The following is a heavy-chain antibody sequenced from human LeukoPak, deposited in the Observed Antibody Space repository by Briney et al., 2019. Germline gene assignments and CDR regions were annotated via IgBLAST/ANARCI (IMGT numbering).Heavy chain of an antibody. CDR1: GFTFSSYA. CDR2: ISGSGGGT. CDR3: AKTTSGYSSGRYPGWPVDY. Sequence: GGSLRLSCAASGFTFSSYAVSWVRQAPGKGLEWVSAISGSGGGTYYADSVKGRFTISRDNSKNTLYLQMNSLSTEDTAVDYCAKTTSGYSSGRYPGWPVDYWGQGTLVTVSS. D-gene: IGHD6-19*01. J-gene: IGHJ4*02. V-gene: IGHV3-23*01.